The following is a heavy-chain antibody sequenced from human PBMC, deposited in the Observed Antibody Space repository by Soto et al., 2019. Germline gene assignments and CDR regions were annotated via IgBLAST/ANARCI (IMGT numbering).Heavy chain of an antibody. CDR1: GYTFTSYD. J-gene: IGHJ4*02. V-gene: IGHV1-2*04. D-gene: IGHD5-12*01. CDR2: INPNSGGT. CDR3: ARGGYSGYDFDY. Sequence: GASVKVSCKASGYTFTSYDINWVRQAPGQGLEWMGWINPNSGGTNYAQKFQGWVTMTRDTSISTAYMELSRLRSDDTAVYYCARGGYSGYDFDYWGQGTLVTVSS.